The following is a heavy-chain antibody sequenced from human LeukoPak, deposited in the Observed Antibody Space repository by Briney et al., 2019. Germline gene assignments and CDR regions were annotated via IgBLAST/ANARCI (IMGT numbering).Heavy chain of an antibody. D-gene: IGHD3-22*01. CDR1: GGSISSGDYY. CDR2: IYHSGST. J-gene: IGHJ3*02. V-gene: IGHV4-39*01. CDR3: ARHLLFTMIVVVLDAFDI. Sequence: PSQTLSLTCTVSGGSISSGDYYWGWIRQPPGKGLEWIGSIYHSGSTYYNPSLKSRVTISVDTSKNQFSLKLSSVTAADTAVYYCARHLLFTMIVVVLDAFDIWGQGTMVTVSS.